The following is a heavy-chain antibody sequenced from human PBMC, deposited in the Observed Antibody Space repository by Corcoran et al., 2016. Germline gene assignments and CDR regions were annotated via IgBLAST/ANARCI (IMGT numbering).Heavy chain of an antibody. Sequence: QVTLRESGPALVKPTQTLTLTCTFSGFSLSTSGMCVSWIRQPPGKALEWLALIDWDDDKYYSTSLKTRLTISKDTSKNQVVLTMTNMDPVDTATYYCALIAPDDYYDSSAAFDICGQGTMVTVSS. V-gene: IGHV2-70*01. J-gene: IGHJ3*02. D-gene: IGHD3-22*01. CDR2: IDWDDDK. CDR3: ALIAPDDYYDSSAAFDI. CDR1: GFSLSTSGMC.